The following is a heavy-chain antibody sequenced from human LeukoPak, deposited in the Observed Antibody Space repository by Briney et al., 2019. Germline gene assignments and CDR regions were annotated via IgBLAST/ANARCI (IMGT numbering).Heavy chain of an antibody. CDR2: IYYSGST. D-gene: IGHD6-13*01. Sequence: SETLSLTCTVSGGSISSSSYYWGWIRQPPGKGLEWIGSIYYSGSTYYNPSLKSRVTISVDTSKNQFSLKLSSVTAADTAVYYCARGGHSSSALASPAYWGQGTLVTASS. V-gene: IGHV4-39*07. CDR1: GGSISSSSYY. CDR3: ARGGHSSSALASPAY. J-gene: IGHJ4*02.